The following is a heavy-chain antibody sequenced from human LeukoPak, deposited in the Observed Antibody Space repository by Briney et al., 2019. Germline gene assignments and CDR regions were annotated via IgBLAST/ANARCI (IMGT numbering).Heavy chain of an antibody. CDR1: GGSISSYY. D-gene: IGHD6-25*01. CDR2: IYYSGST. CDR3: ARWARAADAEYFQH. Sequence: SETLSLTCTVSGGSISSYYWSWIRQPPGKGLEWIGYIYYSGSTNYNPSLKSRVTISVDTSKNQFSLKLSSVTAADTAVYYCARWARAADAEYFQHWGQGTLVTVSS. J-gene: IGHJ1*01. V-gene: IGHV4-59*01.